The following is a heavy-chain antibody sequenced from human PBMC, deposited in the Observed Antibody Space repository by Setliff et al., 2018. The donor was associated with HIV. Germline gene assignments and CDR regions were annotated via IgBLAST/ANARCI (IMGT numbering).Heavy chain of an antibody. D-gene: IGHD1-26*01. J-gene: IGHJ3*02. Sequence: ASVKVSCKASGYSFTSYGLSWVRQAPGQGLEWMGSITTYNGGTNYAQKFQGRVTMTTDTSTSTAYMELRSLRSDDTAVYYCTRGGYSGAFLDAFDIWGQGTTVTVSS. CDR3: TRGGYSGAFLDAFDI. V-gene: IGHV1-18*01. CDR2: ITTYNGGT. CDR1: GYSFTSYG.